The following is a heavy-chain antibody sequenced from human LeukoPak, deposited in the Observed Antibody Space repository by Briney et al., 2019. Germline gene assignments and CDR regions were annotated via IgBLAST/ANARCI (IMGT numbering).Heavy chain of an antibody. D-gene: IGHD3-10*02. J-gene: IGHJ6*04. V-gene: IGHV3-48*03. CDR3: AELSITMIGGV. CDR2: ISSSGSTI. CDR1: GFTFSSNA. Sequence: GGSLRLSCAASGFTFSSNAMVWVRQAPGKGLEWVSYISSSGSTIYYADSVKGRFTISRDNAKNSLYLQMNSLRAEDTAVYYCAELSITMIGGVWGKGTTVTISS.